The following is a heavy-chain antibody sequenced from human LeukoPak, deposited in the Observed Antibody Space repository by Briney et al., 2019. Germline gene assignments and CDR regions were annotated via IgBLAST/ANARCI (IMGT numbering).Heavy chain of an antibody. CDR3: ARVGSGWYDFDY. V-gene: IGHV3-23*01. D-gene: IGHD6-19*01. J-gene: IGHJ4*02. CDR1: GLTFSDAW. CDR2: ISGGGGST. Sequence: GGSLRLSCAASGLTFSDAWMSWVRQAPGKGLEWVSTISGGGGSTYYADSVKGRFTISRDNSKNTLYLQMNSLRAEDTAVYYCARVGSGWYDFDYWGQGTLVTVSS.